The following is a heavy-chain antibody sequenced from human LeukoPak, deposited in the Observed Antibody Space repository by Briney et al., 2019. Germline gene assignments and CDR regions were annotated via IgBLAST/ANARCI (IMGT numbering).Heavy chain of an antibody. CDR2: LSGSGGNT. CDR3: VKHLFGVLTAFDF. V-gene: IGHV3-23*01. CDR1: GFTFSTYA. J-gene: IGHJ4*02. Sequence: GGSLRLSCAASGFTFSTYAMSWVRQAPGKGLEWVSGLSGSGGNTYYADSVKGRFTISRGNSKNTLYLQMNSLRADDTAVYYCVKHLFGVLTAFDFWGQGTLVTVSP. D-gene: IGHD3-3*01.